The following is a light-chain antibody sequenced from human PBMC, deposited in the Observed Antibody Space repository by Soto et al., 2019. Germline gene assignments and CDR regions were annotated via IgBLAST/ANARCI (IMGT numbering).Light chain of an antibody. CDR1: SSDIGAYKY. CDR2: EVT. J-gene: IGLJ1*01. Sequence: QSVLTQPASVSGSPGQSITISCIGTSSDIGAYKYVSWYQQHPGKVPKLMIYEVTNRPSGLSNRFSGSKSGNTASLTISGLQAEDEAEYFCSSYSSTSTLYVFGTGTKVTVL. CDR3: SSYSSTSTLYV. V-gene: IGLV2-14*01.